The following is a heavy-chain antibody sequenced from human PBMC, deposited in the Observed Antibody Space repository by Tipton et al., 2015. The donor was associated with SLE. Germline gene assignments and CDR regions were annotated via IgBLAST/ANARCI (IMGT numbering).Heavy chain of an antibody. CDR2: IYSDGNT. J-gene: IGHJ3*01. V-gene: IGHV3-53*04. D-gene: IGHD6-13*01. CDR3: AREGLAAAEGAFDV. Sequence: SLRLSCVASGFTVSSSYMSWVRQAPGKGLERVSVIYSDGNTYCADSVKGRFTISRHNSKNTLYLQMNSLRTDGTAVYYCAREGLAAAEGAFDVWGQGTMVTVSS. CDR1: GFTVSSSY.